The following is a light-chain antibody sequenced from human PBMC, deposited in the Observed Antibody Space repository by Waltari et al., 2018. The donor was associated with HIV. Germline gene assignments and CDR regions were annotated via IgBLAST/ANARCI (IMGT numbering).Light chain of an antibody. CDR3: SSWDSSLSAGL. CDR1: TNTVGNQG. V-gene: IGLV10-54*01. J-gene: IGLJ3*02. CDR2: RNN. Sequence: QACLTQPPSVSKGLGQTATLTCTGSTNTVGNQGAAWLQQHRGHPPELLAYRNNNRPSGISERLSAHRSGNTASLTITGHQPEDESDDYCSSWDSSLSAGLFGGGTKLTVL.